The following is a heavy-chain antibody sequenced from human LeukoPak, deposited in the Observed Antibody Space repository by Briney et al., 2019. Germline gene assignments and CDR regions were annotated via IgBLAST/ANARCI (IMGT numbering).Heavy chain of an antibody. V-gene: IGHV3-21*01. CDR1: GFTFETYA. D-gene: IGHD3-10*01. J-gene: IGHJ4*02. CDR3: ARDGHASGTYFDY. CDR2: ISSSDTYI. Sequence: GGSLRLSCAASGFTFETYAMTWVRQAPGKGLEWVSTISSSDTYIYYADSVKGRFTISRDHAKNSLYLQMNSLRAEDTAVYYCARDGHASGTYFDYWGQGTLVTVSS.